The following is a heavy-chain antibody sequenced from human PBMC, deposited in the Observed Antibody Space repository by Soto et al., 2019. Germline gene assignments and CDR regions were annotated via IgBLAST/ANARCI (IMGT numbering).Heavy chain of an antibody. J-gene: IGHJ5*02. Sequence: QVQLVQSGAEVKKPGASVKVSCKASGYTFTSYGISWVRQAPGQGLEWMGWISAYNGNTNYAQKLQGRVTMTTDTSTSTAYMELRSLRSDDTAVYYCARYGSSWSDPPPRSNWFDPWGQGTLVTVSS. V-gene: IGHV1-18*01. CDR1: GYTFTSYG. CDR2: ISAYNGNT. CDR3: ARYGSSWSDPPPRSNWFDP. D-gene: IGHD6-13*01.